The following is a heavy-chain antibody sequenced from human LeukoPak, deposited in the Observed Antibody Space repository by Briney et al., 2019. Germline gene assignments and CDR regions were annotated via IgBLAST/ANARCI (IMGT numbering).Heavy chain of an antibody. V-gene: IGHV3-21*01. CDR1: GFTFSSYS. Sequence: PGGSLRLSCAASGFTFSSYSMNWVRQAPGKGLEWVSSISSSSSYIYYADSVKGRFTISRDNAKNSLYLQMNSLRAEDTAVYYCARDVLRYFDWLGWGQGTLVTVSS. CDR2: ISSSSSYI. D-gene: IGHD3-9*01. J-gene: IGHJ4*02. CDR3: ARDVLRYFDWLG.